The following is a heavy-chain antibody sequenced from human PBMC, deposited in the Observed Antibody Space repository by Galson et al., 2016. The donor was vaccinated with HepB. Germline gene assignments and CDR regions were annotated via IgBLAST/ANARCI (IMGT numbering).Heavy chain of an antibody. CDR2: IKGDGSEK. V-gene: IGHV3-7*01. D-gene: IGHD6-19*01. CDR1: GFTLSYHW. J-gene: IGHJ4*02. Sequence: SLRLSCAVSGFTLSYHWMNWVRQAPGKGLEWVATIKGDGSEKRYVDSVEGRFTLSRGNAESSLFLQMDSLRAEDTAVYYCARLGGSGWTSDFWGQGTLVTVSS. CDR3: ARLGGSGWTSDF.